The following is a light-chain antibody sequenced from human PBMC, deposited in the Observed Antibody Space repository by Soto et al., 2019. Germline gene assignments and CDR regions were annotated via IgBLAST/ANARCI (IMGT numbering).Light chain of an antibody. V-gene: IGKV3-15*01. CDR1: QSVSSY. CDR2: AAS. J-gene: IGKJ2*01. CDR3: QQYNTWPPKYT. Sequence: EIVMTQSPATLSVSPGGRATLSCRASQSVSSYLAWYQQRPGQPPRLLIYAASTRATGIPARFSGSGSGTEFSLTISSLQSEDFAVYYCQQYNTWPPKYTFGQGTKLEIK.